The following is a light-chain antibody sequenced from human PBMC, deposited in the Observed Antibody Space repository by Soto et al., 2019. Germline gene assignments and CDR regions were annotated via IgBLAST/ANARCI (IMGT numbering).Light chain of an antibody. CDR3: QQYNNWIT. CDR2: DAS. V-gene: IGKV1-5*01. Sequence: DIQITHSPSSLSASVIYRVTLTCRASQSISSWLAWYQQKLGRAPRLLIYDASSLESGVPARFSGSWSGTEFTLTISSLQSEDFAVYYCQQYNNWITFGQGTRLEIK. CDR1: QSISSW. J-gene: IGKJ5*01.